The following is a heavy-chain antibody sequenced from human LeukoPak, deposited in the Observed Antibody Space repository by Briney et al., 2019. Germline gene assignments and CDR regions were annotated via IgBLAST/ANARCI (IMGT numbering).Heavy chain of an antibody. V-gene: IGHV1-46*01. CDR2: INPSGGST. D-gene: IGHD3-10*01. CDR3: ARGGYYYGSGSYSNFDY. CDR1: GYTFTSYY. J-gene: IGHJ4*02. Sequence: ASVKVSCKASGYTFTSYYMHWVRQAPGQGLEWMGIINPSGGSTSYAQKFQGRVTMTRDMSTSTVYMELSSLRSEDTAVYYCARGGYYYGSGSYSNFDYWGQGTLVTVSS.